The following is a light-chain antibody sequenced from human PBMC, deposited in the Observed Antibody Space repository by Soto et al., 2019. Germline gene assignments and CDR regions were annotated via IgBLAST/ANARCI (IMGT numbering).Light chain of an antibody. CDR3: QQRSNWPPA. Sequence: EIVLTQSPATLSLSPGERATLSCRASQSVSSYLAWYQQKPGQAPRLLIYDASNRATGIPARFSGSGSGTDCPLNISSLEPEDFAVYYCQQRSNWPPAFGQGTKLEIK. CDR1: QSVSSY. J-gene: IGKJ2*01. V-gene: IGKV3-11*01. CDR2: DAS.